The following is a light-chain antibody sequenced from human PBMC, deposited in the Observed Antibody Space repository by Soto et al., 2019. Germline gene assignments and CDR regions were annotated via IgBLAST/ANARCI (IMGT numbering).Light chain of an antibody. CDR2: GAS. J-gene: IGKJ1*01. CDR1: QSGFSFY. Sequence: EIVLTQSPGTLSLSPGERATLSCRASQSGFSFYLAWFQQKPGQAPRLLIYGASTRATGIPDRFSGSGSGTDFTLTLSRLEPEDFAVYYCHQYGSSPWTLGQGTKVEIK. V-gene: IGKV3-20*01. CDR3: HQYGSSPWT.